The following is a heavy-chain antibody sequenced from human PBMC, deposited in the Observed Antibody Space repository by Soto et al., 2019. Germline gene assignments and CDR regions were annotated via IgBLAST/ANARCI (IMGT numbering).Heavy chain of an antibody. V-gene: IGHV4-59*01. D-gene: IGHD6-19*01. CDR1: GGSISSYY. J-gene: IGHJ4*02. Sequence: QVQLQESGPGLVKPSETLSLTCTVSGGSISSYYWSWIRQPPGKGLEWIGYIYYSGSTNYNPSLTSRVTISVDTSKNQFSLKLSSVTAADTAVYYCARVISGWYYFDYWGQGTLVTVSS. CDR2: IYYSGST. CDR3: ARVISGWYYFDY.